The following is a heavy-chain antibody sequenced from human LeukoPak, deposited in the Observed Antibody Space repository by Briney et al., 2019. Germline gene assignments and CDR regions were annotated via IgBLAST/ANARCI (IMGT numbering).Heavy chain of an antibody. D-gene: IGHD1-7*01. V-gene: IGHV1-69*13. CDR2: SIPIFGTA. CDR3: GRHKHGTTDDYYVDV. CDR1: GGTFSNYA. J-gene: IGHJ6*03. Sequence: VASVKVSCKVSGGTFSNYAISWVRQAPGQGLEWMGGSIPIFGTASYVQKFQDRVTFAADESTGTAYMELRGLRSEDTAIYYCGRHKHGTTDDYYVDVWGKGTTVTVSS.